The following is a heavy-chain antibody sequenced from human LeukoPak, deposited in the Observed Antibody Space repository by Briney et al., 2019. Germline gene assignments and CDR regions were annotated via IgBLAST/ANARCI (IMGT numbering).Heavy chain of an antibody. CDR3: ARPGYSRDHDAFDI. J-gene: IGHJ3*02. CDR2: IYYSGST. CDR1: GGSISSSSYY. V-gene: IGHV4-39*01. D-gene: IGHD6-13*01. Sequence: PSETLSLTCTVSGGSISSSSYYWGWIRPPPGKGLEWIGSIYYSGSTYYNPSLKSRVTISVDTSKNQFSLKLSSVTAADTAVYYCARPGYSRDHDAFDIWGQGTMVTVSS.